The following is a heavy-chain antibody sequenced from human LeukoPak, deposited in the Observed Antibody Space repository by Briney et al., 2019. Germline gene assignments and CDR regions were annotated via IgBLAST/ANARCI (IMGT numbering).Heavy chain of an antibody. CDR2: IMSGGTT. J-gene: IGHJ3*02. V-gene: IGHV3-23*01. CDR1: GFTFNNYA. D-gene: IGHD6-13*01. Sequence: PGGSLRLSCAASGFTFNNYAMSWVRQAPGKGLEWVSLIMSGGTTYYADSVKGRFTISRDKSKDTLHLQMNSLRAEDTAVYYCAKDLPYSGWAFESWGLGTMGTVS. CDR3: AKDLPYSGWAFES.